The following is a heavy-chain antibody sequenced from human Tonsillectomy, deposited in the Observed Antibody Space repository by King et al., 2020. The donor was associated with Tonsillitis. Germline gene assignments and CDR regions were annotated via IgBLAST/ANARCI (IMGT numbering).Heavy chain of an antibody. CDR3: TTAIYVTGLDY. J-gene: IGHJ4*02. Sequence: VQLVESGGGLVKPGGSLRLSCAASGFSFTHAWMTWVRQAPGKGLEWVGRIKSKTDGGTTDYTTPVKGRFIISRDDSKNTLYPQMNSLKTEDTAVYYCTTAIYVTGLDYWGQGTLVTVSS. CDR2: IKSKTDGGTT. V-gene: IGHV3-15*01. CDR1: GFSFTHAW. D-gene: IGHD2-21*02.